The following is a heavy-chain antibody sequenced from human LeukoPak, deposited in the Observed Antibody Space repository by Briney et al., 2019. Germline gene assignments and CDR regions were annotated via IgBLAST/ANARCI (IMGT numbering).Heavy chain of an antibody. D-gene: IGHD2-2*01. CDR2: INPNSGGT. V-gene: IGHV1-2*02. CDR1: GYTFTGYY. J-gene: IGHJ5*02. CDR3: ARRARSSTSRFDP. Sequence: ASVKVSCKASGYTFTGYYMHWVRQAPGQGLEWMGWINPNSGGTNYAQKFQGRVTMTRDTSISTACMELSRLRSDDTAVYYCARRARSSTSRFDPWGQGTLVTVSS.